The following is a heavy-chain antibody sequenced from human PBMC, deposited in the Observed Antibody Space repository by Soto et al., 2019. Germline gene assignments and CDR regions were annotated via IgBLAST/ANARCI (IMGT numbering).Heavy chain of an antibody. D-gene: IGHD6-13*01. CDR1: GFTFSSYS. CDR2: ISSSSSNI. J-gene: IGHJ5*02. CDR3: AKQPERIAESGWFDP. V-gene: IGHV3-48*01. Sequence: EVQLVESGGGLVQPGGSLRLSCAASGFTFSSYSMNWVRQAPGKGLEWVSYISSSSSNIYYADSVKGRFTISRDNAKNSQYQQTNSLRAEDTALYYCAKQPERIAESGWFDPWGQGTLVTVSS.